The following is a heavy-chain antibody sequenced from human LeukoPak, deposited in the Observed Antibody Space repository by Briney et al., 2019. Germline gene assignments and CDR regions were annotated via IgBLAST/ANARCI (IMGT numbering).Heavy chain of an antibody. Sequence: GGSLRLSCAASGFTFSDYYMSWIRQAPGKGLEWISYISSSGSIIYYADSVKGRFTISRDNAKNSLYLQMNSLRAEDTAVYYCASSDILTGYRAFDIWGQGTMVTVSS. CDR2: ISSSGSII. J-gene: IGHJ3*02. V-gene: IGHV3-11*01. D-gene: IGHD3-9*01. CDR3: ASSDILTGYRAFDI. CDR1: GFTFSDYY.